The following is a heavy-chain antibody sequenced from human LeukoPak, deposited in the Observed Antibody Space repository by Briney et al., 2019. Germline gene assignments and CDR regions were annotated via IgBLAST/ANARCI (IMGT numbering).Heavy chain of an antibody. Sequence: GRSLRLSCAAAGFSFDDYAMHWVRQVPGKGLEWVSGISWNSGDIAYADSMRGRFTISRDNAKNSLYLQMNSLRPEDTALYYCARDIAWCNRIAAAARFDSWGQGTLVIVSS. CDR1: GFSFDDYA. CDR2: ISWNSGDI. D-gene: IGHD6-13*01. CDR3: ARDIAWCNRIAAAARFDS. J-gene: IGHJ4*02. V-gene: IGHV3-9*01.